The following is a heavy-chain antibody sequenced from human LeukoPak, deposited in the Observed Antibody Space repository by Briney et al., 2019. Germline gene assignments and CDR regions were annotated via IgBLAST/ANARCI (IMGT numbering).Heavy chain of an antibody. CDR2: INHSGST. Sequence: SETLSLTCAVYGGSFSGYYWSWIRQPPGKGLEWIGEINHSGSTNYNPSLKSRVTISVDTSKNQFSLKLSSVTAADTAVYYCARVGGWYYYYMDVWGKGTTVTVSS. CDR1: GGSFSGYY. CDR3: ARVGGWYYYYMDV. V-gene: IGHV4-34*01. D-gene: IGHD6-19*01. J-gene: IGHJ6*03.